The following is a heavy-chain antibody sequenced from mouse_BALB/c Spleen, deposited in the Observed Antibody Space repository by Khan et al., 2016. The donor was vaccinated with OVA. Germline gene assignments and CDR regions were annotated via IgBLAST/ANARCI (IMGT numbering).Heavy chain of an antibody. CDR3: ARIFIGTTDYAMDY. CDR2: IWSGGST. V-gene: IGHV2-2*02. CDR1: GFSLTSYG. D-gene: IGHD2-14*01. Sequence: VQLVESGPGLVQPSQSLSITCTVSGFSLTSYGVHWVRQSPGKGLEWLGVIWSGGSTDYNADFISRLSISKDNSKSQVFFKMNSLQANDTAIYYCARIFIGTTDYAMDYWGQGTSVTVSS. J-gene: IGHJ4*01.